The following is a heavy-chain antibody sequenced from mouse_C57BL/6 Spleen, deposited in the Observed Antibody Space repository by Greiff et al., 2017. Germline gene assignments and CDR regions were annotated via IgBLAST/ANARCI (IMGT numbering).Heavy chain of an antibody. J-gene: IGHJ3*01. CDR3: AREEGTGTRGFAY. Sequence: QVTLKESGAELVKPGASVKISCKASGYAFSSYWMNWVKQRPGKGLEWIGQIYPGDGDTNYNGKFKGKATLTADKSSSTAYMQLSSLTSEDSAVYFCAREEGTGTRGFAYGGQGTLVTVSA. D-gene: IGHD4-1*01. CDR2: IYPGDGDT. CDR1: GYAFSSYW. V-gene: IGHV1-80*01.